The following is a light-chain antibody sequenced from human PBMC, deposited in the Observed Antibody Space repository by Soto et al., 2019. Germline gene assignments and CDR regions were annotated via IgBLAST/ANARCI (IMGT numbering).Light chain of an antibody. CDR2: DAS. Sequence: EILMTQSPATLSVSPGESATLSCRASQSINTNLAWYQQKPGQAPRLLMYDASTRAAGMPASFSGRGSGTEFILTISSLQSEDFAVYYCQQYHNWPLTFGGGTKVEIK. J-gene: IGKJ4*01. V-gene: IGKV3-15*01. CDR3: QQYHNWPLT. CDR1: QSINTN.